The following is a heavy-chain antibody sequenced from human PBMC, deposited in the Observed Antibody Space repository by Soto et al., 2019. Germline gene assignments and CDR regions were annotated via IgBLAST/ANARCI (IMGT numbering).Heavy chain of an antibody. CDR2: IWHDGSNK. V-gene: IGHV3-33*01. CDR3: ARDSSARTLGFGDYYYYMDV. D-gene: IGHD6-6*01. CDR1: GFTFSSYG. J-gene: IGHJ6*03. Sequence: PGGSLRLSCAASGFTFSSYGMHWVRQAPGKGLEWVAVIWHDGSNKYYADSVKGRFTISRDNSKNTLYLQMNSLRAEDTAVYYCARDSSARTLGFGDYYYYMDVWGKGTTVTVSS.